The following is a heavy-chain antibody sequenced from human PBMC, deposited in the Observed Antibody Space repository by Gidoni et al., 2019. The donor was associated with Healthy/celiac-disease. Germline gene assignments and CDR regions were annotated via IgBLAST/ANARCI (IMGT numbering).Heavy chain of an antibody. Sequence: QVQLVQSGAEVKKPGASVKVSCKVSGYTLTELSMHWVRQAPGKGLEWMGGFDPEDGETIYAQKFQGRVTMTEDTSTDTAYMELSSLRSEDTAVYYCATDKIDPYYYDSSGRFDYWGQGTLVTVSS. CDR1: GYTLTELS. CDR2: FDPEDGET. J-gene: IGHJ4*02. CDR3: ATDKIDPYYYDSSGRFDY. D-gene: IGHD3-22*01. V-gene: IGHV1-24*01.